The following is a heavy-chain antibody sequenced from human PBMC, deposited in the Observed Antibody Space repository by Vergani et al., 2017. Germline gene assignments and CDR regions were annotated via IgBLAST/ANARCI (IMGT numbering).Heavy chain of an antibody. Sequence: EVQLLESGGGLVQPGGSLRLSCAASGFTFSSYAMSWVHQAPGKGLEWVSAISGSGGSTYYADSVKGRFTISRDNSKNTLYLQMNSLRAEDTAVYYCATPSYYYYRGMDVWGQGTTVTVSS. CDR2: ISGSGGST. CDR1: GFTFSSYA. J-gene: IGHJ6*02. V-gene: IGHV3-23*01. CDR3: ATPSYYYYRGMDV.